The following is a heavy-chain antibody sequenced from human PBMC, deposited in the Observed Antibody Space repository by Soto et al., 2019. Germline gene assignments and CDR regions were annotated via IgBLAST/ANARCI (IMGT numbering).Heavy chain of an antibody. J-gene: IGHJ4*02. Sequence: GGSLRLSCAASGFTFSSYGMHWVRQAPGKGLEWVAVISYDGSNKYYAGSVKGRFTISRDNSKNTLYLQMNSLRAEDTAVYYCAKEAWEGTMVRGVAYYFDYWGQGTLVTVSS. V-gene: IGHV3-30*18. CDR1: GFTFSSYG. CDR3: AKEAWEGTMVRGVAYYFDY. CDR2: ISYDGSNK. D-gene: IGHD3-10*01.